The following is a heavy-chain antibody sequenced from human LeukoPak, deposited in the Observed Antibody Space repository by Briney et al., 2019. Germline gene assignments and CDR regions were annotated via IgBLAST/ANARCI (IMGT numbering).Heavy chain of an antibody. J-gene: IGHJ6*03. V-gene: IGHV4-61*02. Sequence: SETLSLTCTVSGGSISSGSYYWSWIRQPAGKGLEWIGRIYTSGSTNYNPSLKSRVTISVDTSKNQFSLKLSSVTAADTAVYHCARDLYGSGYCSSTSCQRWDYYYYMDVWGKGTTVTVSS. CDR2: IYTSGST. D-gene: IGHD2-2*03. CDR3: ARDLYGSGYCSSTSCQRWDYYYYMDV. CDR1: GGSISSGSYY.